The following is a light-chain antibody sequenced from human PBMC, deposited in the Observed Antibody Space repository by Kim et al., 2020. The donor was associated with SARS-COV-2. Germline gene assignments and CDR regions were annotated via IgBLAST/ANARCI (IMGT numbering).Light chain of an antibody. J-gene: IGLJ2*01. CDR2: EVD. CDR3: CSYARSDIVV. V-gene: IGLV2-23*02. Sequence: QSALTQPASVSGSPGQSITISCTGTSSDVGDYNLVSWYQQHPGGVPKLLIYEVDRRPSGVSHRFSGSKSGNMASLTISGLQSEDEADYYCCSYARSDIVVFGGGTQLTVL. CDR1: SSDVGDYNL.